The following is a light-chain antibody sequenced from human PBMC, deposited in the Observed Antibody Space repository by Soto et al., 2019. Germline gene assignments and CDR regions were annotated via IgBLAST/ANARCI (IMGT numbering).Light chain of an antibody. CDR3: CSYAGSYSWV. Sequence: QSVLTQPRSVSGSPGQSVTISCTGTSSDVGGYNYVSWYQQHPGKAPKLRIYDVSKRPSGVPDRFSGSKFGNTGSLTISGLQAEDEADYYCCSYAGSYSWVFGGGTKLTVL. J-gene: IGLJ3*02. V-gene: IGLV2-11*01. CDR1: SSDVGGYNY. CDR2: DVS.